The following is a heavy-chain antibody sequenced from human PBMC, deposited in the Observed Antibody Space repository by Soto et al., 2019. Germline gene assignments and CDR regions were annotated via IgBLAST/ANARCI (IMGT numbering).Heavy chain of an antibody. CDR2: ISHDGGIK. CDR1: GFPFTSYA. CDR3: ARGHDGFGV. Sequence: ESGGGVVQPGRSLTLSCAASGFPFTSYAIHWVRQAPGKGLEWVAVISHDGGIKHYADSVKGRFTISRDNSKNTLYLQMNSLRDEDTAAYHCARGHDGFGVWGQGTPVT. D-gene: IGHD1-1*01. V-gene: IGHV3-30-3*01. J-gene: IGHJ6*02.